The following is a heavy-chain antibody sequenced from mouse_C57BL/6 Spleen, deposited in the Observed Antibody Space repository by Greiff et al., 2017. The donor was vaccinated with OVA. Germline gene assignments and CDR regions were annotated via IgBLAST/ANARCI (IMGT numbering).Heavy chain of an antibody. CDR3: ARDGRWSWFAY. D-gene: IGHD1-1*02. V-gene: IGHV3-6*01. CDR1: GYSITSGYY. CDR2: ISYDGSN. Sequence: EVQLQQSGPGLVKPSQSLSLTCSVTGYSITSGYYWNWIRQFPGNKLEWMGYISYDGSNNYNPSLKNRISITRDTSKNQFFLKLNSVTTEDTATYYCARDGRWSWFAYWGQGTLVTVSA. J-gene: IGHJ3*01.